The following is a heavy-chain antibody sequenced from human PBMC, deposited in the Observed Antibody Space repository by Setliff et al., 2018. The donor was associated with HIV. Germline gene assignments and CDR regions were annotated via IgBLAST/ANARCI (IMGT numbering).Heavy chain of an antibody. CDR1: GGSISSHY. Sequence: SETLSLTCTVSGGSISSHYWSWIRQAPGKGLEWIGTMYFSGNARNSSSLKSRVTISVDTSKNQLSLNLTSVTAADTAVYYCARVEATVRGATYGMDVWGQGTTVTVSS. CDR2: MYFSGNA. J-gene: IGHJ6*02. D-gene: IGHD3-10*01. CDR3: ARVEATVRGATYGMDV. V-gene: IGHV4-59*11.